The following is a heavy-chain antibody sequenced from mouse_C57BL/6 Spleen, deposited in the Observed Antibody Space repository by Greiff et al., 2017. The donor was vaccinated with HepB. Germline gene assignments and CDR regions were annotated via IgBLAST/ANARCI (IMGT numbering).Heavy chain of an antibody. CDR1: GYTFTSYW. CDR2: IDPSDSYT. Sequence: QVQLQQPGAELVMPGASVKLSCKASGYTFTSYWMHWVKQRPGQGLEWIGEIDPSDSYTNYNQKFKGKSTLTVDKSSSTAYMQLSSLTSEDSAVYYCALWLPSYWYFDVWGTGTTVTVSS. CDR3: ALWLPSYWYFDV. J-gene: IGHJ1*03. V-gene: IGHV1-69*01. D-gene: IGHD2-2*01.